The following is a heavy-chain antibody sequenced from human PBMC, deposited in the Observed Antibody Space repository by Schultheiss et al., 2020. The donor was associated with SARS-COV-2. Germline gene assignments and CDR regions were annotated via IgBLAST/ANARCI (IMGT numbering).Heavy chain of an antibody. Sequence: GGSLRLSCAASGFTFSSYGMHWVRQAPGKGLEWVSAISGSGGSTYYADSVKGRFTISRDNSKNTLYLQMNSLRAEDTAVYYCAREGRIAAAGTGGGDYYYGMDVWGQGTTVTVSS. J-gene: IGHJ6*02. CDR3: AREGRIAAAGTGGGDYYYGMDV. CDR1: GFTFSSYG. CDR2: ISGSGGST. D-gene: IGHD6-13*01. V-gene: IGHV3-23*01.